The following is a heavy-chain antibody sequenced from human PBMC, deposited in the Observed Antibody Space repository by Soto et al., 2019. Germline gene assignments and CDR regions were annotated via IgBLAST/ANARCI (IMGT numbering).Heavy chain of an antibody. CDR2: IWYDGSNK. CDR3: ARGMGATPYYYYGMDV. Sequence: GGSLRLSCTASGFTFSSYGMHWVRQAPGKGLERVTVIWYDGSNKYYADSVKGRFTISRDNSKNTLYLQMNSLRAEDTAVYYCARGMGATPYYYYGMDVWGQGTTVTVSS. D-gene: IGHD1-26*01. J-gene: IGHJ6*02. CDR1: GFTFSSYG. V-gene: IGHV3-33*01.